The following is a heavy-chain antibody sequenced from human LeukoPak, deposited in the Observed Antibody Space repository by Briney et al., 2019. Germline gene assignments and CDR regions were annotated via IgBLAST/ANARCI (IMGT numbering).Heavy chain of an antibody. V-gene: IGHV4-4*02. Sequence: SETLSLTCAVSGGSISSSNWWSWVRQPPGKGLEWIGEIYHSGSTNYNPSLKSRVTISVDKSKNQFSLKLSSVTAADTAVYYCARADYSNYMNWFDPWGQGALVTVSS. CDR1: GGSISSSNW. D-gene: IGHD4-11*01. J-gene: IGHJ5*02. CDR3: ARADYSNYMNWFDP. CDR2: IYHSGST.